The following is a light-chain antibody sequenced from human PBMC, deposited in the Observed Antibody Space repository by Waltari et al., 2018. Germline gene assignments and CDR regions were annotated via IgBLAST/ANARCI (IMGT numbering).Light chain of an antibody. CDR2: DVI. Sequence: QSALTQPASVSGSPGQSITISCTGPSGDAGGYNYAPWYQQHPGRAPKLIIYDVINRPAGVSDRFSGSKSGNTASLTISGLQAEDEAEYYCSSYTSPTTRYIFGTGTKVSVL. CDR3: SSYTSPTTRYI. V-gene: IGLV2-14*01. J-gene: IGLJ1*01. CDR1: SGDAGGYNY.